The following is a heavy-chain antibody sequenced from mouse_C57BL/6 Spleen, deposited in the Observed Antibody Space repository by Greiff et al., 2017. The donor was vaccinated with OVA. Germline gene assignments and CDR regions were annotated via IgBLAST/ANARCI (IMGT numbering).Heavy chain of an antibody. CDR2: IYPGDGDT. CDR1: GYAFSSYW. Sequence: VHLVESGAELVKPGASVKISCKASGYAFSSYWMNWVKQRPGKGLEWIGQIYPGDGDTNYNGKFKGKATLTADKSSSTAYMQLSSLTSEDSAVYFCARDSSGYAAWFAYWGQGTTLTVSS. D-gene: IGHD3-2*02. CDR3: ARDSSGYAAWFAY. J-gene: IGHJ2*01. V-gene: IGHV1-80*01.